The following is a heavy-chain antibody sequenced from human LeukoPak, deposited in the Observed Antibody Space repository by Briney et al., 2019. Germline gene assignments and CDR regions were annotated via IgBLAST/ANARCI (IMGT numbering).Heavy chain of an antibody. V-gene: IGHV4-59*01. Sequence: PSETLSLTCAVSGGSISSDSCTWIRKPPGKGLGRMWYVYYSGSTNYNPSLKSRVTISVDTSKNQFSLKLSSVTASDTAVYYCARRSGGSYYYYYKDVWGKGTTVTISS. CDR3: ARRSGGSYYYYYKDV. CDR2: VYYSGST. CDR1: GGSISSDS. J-gene: IGHJ6*03. D-gene: IGHD3-10*01.